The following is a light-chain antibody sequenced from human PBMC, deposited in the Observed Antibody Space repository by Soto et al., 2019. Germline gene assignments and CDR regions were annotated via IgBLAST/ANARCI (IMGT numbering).Light chain of an antibody. J-gene: IGKJ4*01. Sequence: IQRTQSPSTLSASVAVRVTITCRASQSISSWLAWYQQKPGKAPKLLIYDASSLESGVPSRFSGSGSGTEFTLTISSLQPDDFATYYCQQYNSYPLTFGGGTKVDIK. CDR3: QQYNSYPLT. CDR1: QSISSW. V-gene: IGKV1-5*01. CDR2: DAS.